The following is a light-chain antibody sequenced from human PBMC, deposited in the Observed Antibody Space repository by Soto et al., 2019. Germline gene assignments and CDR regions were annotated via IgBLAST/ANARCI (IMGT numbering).Light chain of an antibody. CDR3: QSYGSGTWV. CDR2: GNS. V-gene: IGLV1-40*01. J-gene: IGLJ3*02. Sequence: QSVLTQPPSVSGAPGQRVTISCTGSSSNIGAGFDVHWYQQLPGTAPKLLIYGNSDRPSGVPDRFSGSKSGTAASLAITGLQAEDEADYYCQSYGSGTWVFGGGTRSPS. CDR1: SSNIGAGFD.